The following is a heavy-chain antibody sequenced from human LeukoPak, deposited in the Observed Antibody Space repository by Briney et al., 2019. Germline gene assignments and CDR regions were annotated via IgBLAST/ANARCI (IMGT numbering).Heavy chain of an antibody. CDR1: GFTFSDYA. CDR3: ARGPKETHFDY. CDR2: ISSSGRYI. D-gene: IGHD4-23*01. J-gene: IGHJ4*02. Sequence: GGSPRLSCAASGFTFSDYAMIWVRQAPGKGLEWVSSISSSGRYIYYADSVKGRFTISSDSAQNSLYLQMNSLRAEDTAVYYCARGPKETHFDYWGQGTLVTVSS. V-gene: IGHV3-21*01.